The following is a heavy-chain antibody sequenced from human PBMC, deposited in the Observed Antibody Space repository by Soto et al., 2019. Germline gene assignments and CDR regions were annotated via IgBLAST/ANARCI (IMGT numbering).Heavy chain of an antibody. Sequence: GGSLRLSCAASGFTFSRYAMHWVRQAPGEGLEWMAVISRDGSSKYYGDSVKGRFTVSRDNSNNTLYLSMTSLRPDDTAVFYCARSRNGAVPDSINFWGQGTLVTVSS. CDR1: GFTFSRYA. CDR2: ISRDGSSK. D-gene: IGHD2-8*01. V-gene: IGHV3-30-3*01. J-gene: IGHJ4*02. CDR3: ARSRNGAVPDSINF.